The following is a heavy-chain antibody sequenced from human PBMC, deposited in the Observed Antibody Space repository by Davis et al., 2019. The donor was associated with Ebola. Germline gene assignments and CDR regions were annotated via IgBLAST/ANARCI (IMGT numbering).Heavy chain of an antibody. CDR2: MSPHTGDT. J-gene: IGHJ6*02. D-gene: IGHD2-2*01. CDR3: ARNCSITYCHYYYGLDV. V-gene: IGHV1-2*02. CDR1: GYTFTDYY. Sequence: ASVKVSCKASGYTFTDYYIHWVRQAPGQGLEWMGWMSPHTGDTSYAQRFQGRLTISTDTATDTAYMELSSLRSEDTAIYYCARNCSITYCHYYYGLDVWGQGTTVTVSS.